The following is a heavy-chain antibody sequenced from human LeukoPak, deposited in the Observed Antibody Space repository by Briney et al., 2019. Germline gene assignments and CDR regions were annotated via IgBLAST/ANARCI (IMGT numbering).Heavy chain of an antibody. CDR3: ARSSVGGAFDI. D-gene: IGHD3-16*01. V-gene: IGHV4-30-4*01. CDR2: IYYSGST. Sequence: SETLSLTCTVSGGSISSGDYYWSWIRQPPGKGLEWIGYIYYSGSTYYNPSLKSRVTKSVDRSKNQFSLKLSSVTAADTAVYYCARSSVGGAFDIWGQGTMVTVSS. CDR1: GGSISSGDYY. J-gene: IGHJ3*02.